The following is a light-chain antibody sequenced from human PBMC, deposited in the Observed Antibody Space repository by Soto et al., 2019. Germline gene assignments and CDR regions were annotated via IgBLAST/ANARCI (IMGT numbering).Light chain of an antibody. V-gene: IGKV1-16*01. J-gene: IGKJ4*01. CDR1: QDISSY. CDR2: AAS. Sequence: DLPMTQSPSSLSASVGDRVTISCRASQDISSYLAWFHQKPGKAPKSLIFAASRLQGGVPSRFGGSGSGTDFTLTITSLQPEDFATYYCHQYDLYPLTFGGGTRVEI. CDR3: HQYDLYPLT.